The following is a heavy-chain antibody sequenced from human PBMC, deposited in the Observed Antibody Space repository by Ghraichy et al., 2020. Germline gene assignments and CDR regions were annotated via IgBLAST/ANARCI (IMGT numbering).Heavy chain of an antibody. CDR2: IIPIFGTA. Sequence: SVKVSCKASGGTFSSYAISWVRQAPGQGLEWMGGIIPIFGTANYAQKFQGRVTITADESTSTAYMELSSLRSEDTAVYYCARATLKPAATPIGVADWYFDRWGRGTLVTVSS. CDR3: ARATLKPAATPIGVADWYFDR. J-gene: IGHJ2*01. V-gene: IGHV1-69*13. CDR1: GGTFSSYA. D-gene: IGHD2-2*01.